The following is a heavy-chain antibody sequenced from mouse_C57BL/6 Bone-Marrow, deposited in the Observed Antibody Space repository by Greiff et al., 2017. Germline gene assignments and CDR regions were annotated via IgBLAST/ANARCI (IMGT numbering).Heavy chain of an antibody. CDR3: APGYFDY. V-gene: IGHV1-69*01. CDR2: IDPSDSYT. J-gene: IGHJ2*01. CDR1: GYTFTSYW. Sequence: QVQLQQPGAELVMPGASVKLSCKASGYTFTSYWMHWVKQRPGQGLEWIGEIDPSDSYTNYNQKFKGKATLTVDKSSSTAYMQLGSLTSEDSTVXYCAPGYFDYWGQGTTLTVSS.